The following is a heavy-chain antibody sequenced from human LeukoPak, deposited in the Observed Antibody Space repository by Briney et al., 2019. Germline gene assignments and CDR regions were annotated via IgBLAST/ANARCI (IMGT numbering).Heavy chain of an antibody. Sequence: PGGSLRLSCAASGFTFSNAWMSWVRQAPGKGLEWVAGISGSGGDTSYADSVKGRFTISRDNSKNTLYLQMNSLRADDTAVYYCAKKYSGLQPFDSWGQGTLVTVSS. V-gene: IGHV3-23*01. CDR1: GFTFSNAW. CDR2: ISGSGGDT. D-gene: IGHD2-15*01. J-gene: IGHJ4*02. CDR3: AKKYSGLQPFDS.